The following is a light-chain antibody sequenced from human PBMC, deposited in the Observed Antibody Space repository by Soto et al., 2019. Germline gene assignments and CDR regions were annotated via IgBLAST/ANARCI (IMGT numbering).Light chain of an antibody. V-gene: IGKV3-15*01. J-gene: IGKJ3*01. CDR3: QQYNNWPPK. Sequence: IVMTQSPATLSVSPWERATLSCRASQSVSSNLAWYQQKPGQAPRLLIYGASTRATGIPARFSGSGSGTEFTLTISSLQSEDFAVYYCQQYNNWPPKFGPGTKVDIK. CDR1: QSVSSN. CDR2: GAS.